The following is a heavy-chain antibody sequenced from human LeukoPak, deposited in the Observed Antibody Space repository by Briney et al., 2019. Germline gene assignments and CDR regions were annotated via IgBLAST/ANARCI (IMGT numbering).Heavy chain of an antibody. CDR3: ARDLSGVTGYTYGRGIDY. J-gene: IGHJ4*02. CDR2: ISSSSSYT. Sequence: GGSLRLSCAASGFTFSSYSMNWVRQAPGKGLEWVSSISSSSSYTYYADSVKGRFTISRDNAKTSLYLQMNSLRAEDTAVYYCARDLSGVTGYTYGRGIDYWGQGTLVTVSS. CDR1: GFTFSSYS. V-gene: IGHV3-21*01. D-gene: IGHD5-18*01.